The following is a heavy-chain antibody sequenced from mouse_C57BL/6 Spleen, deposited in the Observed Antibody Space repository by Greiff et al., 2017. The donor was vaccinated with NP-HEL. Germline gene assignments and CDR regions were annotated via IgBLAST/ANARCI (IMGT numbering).Heavy chain of an antibody. J-gene: IGHJ2*01. D-gene: IGHD2-1*01. CDR3: AGGNYPYYFDY. CDR1: GYSITSGYY. Sequence: EVKLQESGPGLVKPSQSLSLTCSVTGYSITSGYYWNWIRQFPGNKLEWMGYISYDGSNNYNPSLKNRISITRDTSKNQFFLKLNSVTTADTATYYCAGGNYPYYFDYWGQGTTLTVSS. CDR2: ISYDGSN. V-gene: IGHV3-6*01.